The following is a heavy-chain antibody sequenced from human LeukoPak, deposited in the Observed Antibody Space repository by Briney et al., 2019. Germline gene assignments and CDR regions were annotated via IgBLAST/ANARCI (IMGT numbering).Heavy chain of an antibody. J-gene: IGHJ4*02. CDR3: AREYSSSRELDY. CDR1: GFSFSSFT. V-gene: IGHV3-21*01. D-gene: IGHD6-19*01. Sequence: GGSLRLSCAASGFSFSSFTMHWVRQSPGKGLEWVASISRSGDYIYYVDSLKGRFTISRDNAKNSLSLHMNSLRAEDTAVYYCAREYSSSRELDYWGQGTLVTVSS. CDR2: ISRSGDYI.